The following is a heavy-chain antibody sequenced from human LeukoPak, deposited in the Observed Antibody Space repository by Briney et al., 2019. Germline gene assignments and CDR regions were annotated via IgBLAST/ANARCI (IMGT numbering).Heavy chain of an antibody. CDR2: ISSSSSYI. CDR1: GFTFSSYS. D-gene: IGHD2-2*01. J-gene: IGHJ3*02. CDR3: AGEAGYCSSTSCPQDAFDI. Sequence: GGSLRLSCAASGFTFSSYSMNWVRQAPGKGLEWVSSISSSSSYIYYADSVKGRFTISRDNAKNSLYLQMNSLRAEDTAVYYCAGEAGYCSSTSCPQDAFDIWGQGTMVTVSS. V-gene: IGHV3-21*01.